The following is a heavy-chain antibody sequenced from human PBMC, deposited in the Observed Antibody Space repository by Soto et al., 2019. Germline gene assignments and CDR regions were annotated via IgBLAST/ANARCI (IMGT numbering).Heavy chain of an antibody. J-gene: IGHJ4*02. V-gene: IGHV4-59*08. Sequence: SETLSLSCTVSGGSISSYYWSWIRQPPGRGLEWIGYIFYSGSTNYNPSLKSRVTISVDTSKNQFSLKLSSVTAADTAVYYCARRYSSSFDYWGQGTLVTVS. CDR1: GGSISSYY. CDR3: ARRYSSSFDY. D-gene: IGHD6-13*01. CDR2: IFYSGST.